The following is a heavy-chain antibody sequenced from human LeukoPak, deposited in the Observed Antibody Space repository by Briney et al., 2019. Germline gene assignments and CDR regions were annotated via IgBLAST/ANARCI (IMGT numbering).Heavy chain of an antibody. V-gene: IGHV3-74*01. CDR1: GFTFSPYY. J-gene: IGHJ3*01. D-gene: IGHD3-22*01. CDR3: ARELIEARQDAFDV. Sequence: GRSLRLSCAASGFTFSPYYMNWVRQAPGKGLVWVSRINNVGSVTTYADSVRGRFTISRDNARDTLYLQMNSLRDEDTAVYYCARELIEARQDAFDVWGPGTMVAVSS. CDR2: INNVGSVT.